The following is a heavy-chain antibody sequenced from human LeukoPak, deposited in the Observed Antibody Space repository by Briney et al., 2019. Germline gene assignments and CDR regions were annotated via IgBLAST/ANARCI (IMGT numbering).Heavy chain of an antibody. CDR3: ARARKMNYWYFDL. J-gene: IGHJ2*01. CDR1: GGSISSYY. CDR2: IYYTGST. V-gene: IGHV4-59*01. Sequence: SETLSLTCTVSGGSISSYYWSWIRQPPGKGLEWIGYIYYTGSTNYNPSLKSRVTISVDASKNQLSLELSSVTAADTAVYYCARARKMNYWYFDLWGCGTLVTVSS.